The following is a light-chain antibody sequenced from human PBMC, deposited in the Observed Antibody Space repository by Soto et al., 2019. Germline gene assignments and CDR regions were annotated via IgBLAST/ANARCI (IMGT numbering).Light chain of an antibody. CDR1: QDFSNY. CDR2: VAS. V-gene: IGKV1-9*01. CDR3: QQLNTFPLT. J-gene: IGKJ4*01. Sequence: DIPLPQSPSFLPAYVRHSVDTTFRASQDFSNYLAWYQQKPGEAPKLLIYVASTLHSGVPSRFSGSGSGTEFTLTISSLQTEDFASYYCQQLNTFPLTFGGGTKVDIK.